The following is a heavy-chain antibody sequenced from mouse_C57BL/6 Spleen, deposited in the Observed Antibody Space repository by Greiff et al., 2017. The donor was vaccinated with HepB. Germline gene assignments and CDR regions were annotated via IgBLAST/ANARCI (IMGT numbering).Heavy chain of an antibody. CDR2: ISSGGDYI. J-gene: IGHJ1*03. CDR3: TSYYGSSYGYFDV. CDR1: GFTFSSYA. V-gene: IGHV5-9-1*02. Sequence: EVKLQESGEGLVKPGGSLKLSCAASGFTFSSYAMSWVRQTPEKRLEWVAYISSGGDYIYYADTVKGRFTISRDNARNTLYLQMSSLKSEDTAMYYCTSYYGSSYGYFDVWGTGTTVTVSS. D-gene: IGHD1-1*01.